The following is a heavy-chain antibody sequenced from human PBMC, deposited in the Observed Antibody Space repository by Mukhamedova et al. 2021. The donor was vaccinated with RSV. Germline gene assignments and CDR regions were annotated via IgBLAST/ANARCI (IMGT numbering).Heavy chain of an antibody. CDR3: ARDHLTIFGVVIHPRVENGMDV. J-gene: IGHJ6*02. D-gene: IGHD3-3*01. CDR2: IYYSGST. Sequence: GIYYSGSTYYNPSLKSRVTISVDTSKNQFSLKLSSVTAADTAVYYCARDHLTIFGVVIHPRVENGMDVWGQGTTVTASS. V-gene: IGHV4-39*07.